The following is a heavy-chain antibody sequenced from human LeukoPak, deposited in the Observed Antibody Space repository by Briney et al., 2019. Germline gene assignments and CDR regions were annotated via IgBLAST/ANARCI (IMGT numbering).Heavy chain of an antibody. Sequence: PGGSLRLSCAASGFTFSNAWMSWVRQAPGKGLEWVGRIKSKTDGGTTDYAAPVKGRFTISRDDSKNTLYLQMNSLKTEDTAVYYCTTAPLYYYDSSGYPVDYWGQGTLVTVSS. CDR1: GFTFSNAW. CDR2: IKSKTDGGTT. J-gene: IGHJ4*02. V-gene: IGHV3-15*01. CDR3: TTAPLYYYDSSGYPVDY. D-gene: IGHD3-22*01.